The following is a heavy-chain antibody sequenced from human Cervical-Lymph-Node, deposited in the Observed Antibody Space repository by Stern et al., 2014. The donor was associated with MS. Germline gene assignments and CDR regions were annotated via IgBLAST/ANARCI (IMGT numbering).Heavy chain of an antibody. CDR3: ARGLLGSENAFDI. CDR2: TIACNGNT. V-gene: IGHV1-18*01. J-gene: IGHJ3*02. D-gene: IGHD2-15*01. Sequence: VQLVESGAEVKKPGASVRVSCKASGYTFTSYGISWVRQAPGKGLEWMGCTIACNGNTNYAHKLQGRVPMTTATSTSTAYMELRSLRSDDTAVYYCARGLLGSENAFDIWGQGTMVTVSS. CDR1: GYTFTSYG.